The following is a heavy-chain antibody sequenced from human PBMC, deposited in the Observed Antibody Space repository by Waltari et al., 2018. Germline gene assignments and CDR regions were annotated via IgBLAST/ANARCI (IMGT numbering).Heavy chain of an antibody. Sequence: EVQLVESGGGLVQPGGSLRLSCAASGFTFSSYWMSWVRQAPGKGLEWVANIKQDGSEKYYVDSVKGRFTISRDNAKNSLYLQINSLRAEDTAVYYCARDIVVVVAAMSSGHWYFDLWGRGTLVTVSS. CDR2: IKQDGSEK. CDR1: GFTFSSYW. J-gene: IGHJ2*01. D-gene: IGHD2-15*01. CDR3: ARDIVVVVAAMSSGHWYFDL. V-gene: IGHV3-7*01.